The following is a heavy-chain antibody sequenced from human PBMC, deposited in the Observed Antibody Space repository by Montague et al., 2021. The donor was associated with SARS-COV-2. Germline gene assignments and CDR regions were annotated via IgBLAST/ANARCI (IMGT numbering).Heavy chain of an antibody. CDR3: ARGISATNK. CDR2: TYYRSKWYN. V-gene: IGHV6-1*01. D-gene: IGHD6-13*01. J-gene: IGHJ4*02. Sequence: CAISGDSVSSNTAAWNWIRQSPSKGLEWLGRTYYRSKWYNDYAVSVKSRTSINADTSKSQFSLQLNSVTPEDTAVYYCARGISATNKWGQGTLVTVSS. CDR1: GDSVSSNTAA.